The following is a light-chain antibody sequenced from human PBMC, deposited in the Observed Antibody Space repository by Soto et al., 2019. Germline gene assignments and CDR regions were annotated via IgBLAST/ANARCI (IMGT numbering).Light chain of an antibody. V-gene: IGLV2-14*03. CDR1: SSDVGAYNY. CDR2: DVS. J-gene: IGLJ2*01. Sequence: QSALTQPASVSGSPGQSITISCTGTSSDVGAYNYDSWYQQPPGTAPKLMIYDVSYRPSGVSTRFSGSKSGNTASLTISGLQAEDEADYYCSSYTGSSTPVVFGGGTKLTVL. CDR3: SSYTGSSTPVV.